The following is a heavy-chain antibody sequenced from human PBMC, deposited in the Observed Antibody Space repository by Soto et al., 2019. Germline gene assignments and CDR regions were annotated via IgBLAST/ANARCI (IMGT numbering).Heavy chain of an antibody. V-gene: IGHV3-23*01. Sequence: EVHLLESGEGWDEPGGPRGFAWPAPGFPFISLPLNWFRQLPGKGVDGVPGISGRGDTKTYEDSVRGRFTISRDNAKNTLYLQMNSLRAADTAVYYCAKHRFCDSACSEGFANWGQGTLVTVSS. CDR3: AKHRFCDSACSEGFAN. J-gene: IGHJ4*02. D-gene: IGHD3-22*01. CDR2: ISGRGDTK. CDR1: GFPFISLP.